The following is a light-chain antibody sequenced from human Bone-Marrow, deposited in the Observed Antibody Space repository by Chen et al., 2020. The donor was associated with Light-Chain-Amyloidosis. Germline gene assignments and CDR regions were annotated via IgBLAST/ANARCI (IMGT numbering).Light chain of an antibody. CDR1: SGDVGTYNY. V-gene: IGLV2-14*01. J-gene: IGLJ1*01. CDR2: AVS. Sequence: QSALTQPASVSGSPGQSITISCTGTSGDVGTYNYVSWYQQHPGKAPIVMIYAVSNRPSGVSNRVSCSKSGNTASLTISGLQAEDEADYYCSSFPSSSSYVFGPGTKVTVL. CDR3: SSFPSSSSYV.